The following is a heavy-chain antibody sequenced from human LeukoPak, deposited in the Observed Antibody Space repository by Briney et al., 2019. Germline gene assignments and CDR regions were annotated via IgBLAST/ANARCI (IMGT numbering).Heavy chain of an antibody. Sequence: GASVKVPCKASGYTFTSYGISWVRQAPGQGLEWMGWISAYNGNTNYAQKVQGRVTMTTDTSTTTAYMDLRSLRSDDTAVYYCARDRGGLLWFGDLSPGVAAFDIWGQGTMVTVSS. CDR2: ISAYNGNT. V-gene: IGHV1-18*04. CDR3: ARDRGGLLWFGDLSPGVAAFDI. D-gene: IGHD3-10*01. CDR1: GYTFTSYG. J-gene: IGHJ3*02.